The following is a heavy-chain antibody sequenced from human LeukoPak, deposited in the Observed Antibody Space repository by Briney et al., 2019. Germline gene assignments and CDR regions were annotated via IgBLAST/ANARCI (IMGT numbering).Heavy chain of an antibody. D-gene: IGHD2-2*01. V-gene: IGHV4-39*01. CDR2: IYYSGST. Sequence: SETLSLTCTVSGGSISSSSYYWGWIRQPPGKGLEWIGSIYYSGSTYYNPSLKSRVTISVDTSKNQFSLKLSSVTAADTAVYYCARLGYCSSTSCYDEGDYWGQGTLVIVSS. CDR3: ARLGYCSSTSCYDEGDY. CDR1: GGSISSSSYY. J-gene: IGHJ4*02.